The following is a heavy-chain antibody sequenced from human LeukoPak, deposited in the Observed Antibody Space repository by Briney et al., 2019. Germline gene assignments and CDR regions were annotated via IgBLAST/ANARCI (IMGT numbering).Heavy chain of an antibody. CDR2: IYPGDSDT. V-gene: IGHV5-51*01. CDR1: GYSFSSYW. D-gene: IGHD3-22*01. J-gene: IGHJ4*02. Sequence: GESLKISCKGSGYSFSSYWIGWVRQMPGKGLEWMGSIYPGDSDTRYSPSFQGQVTISADKSISTAYLQWSSLKASDTAMYYCARRGRGVYDSSGSYFDYWGQGTLVTVSS. CDR3: ARRGRGVYDSSGSYFDY.